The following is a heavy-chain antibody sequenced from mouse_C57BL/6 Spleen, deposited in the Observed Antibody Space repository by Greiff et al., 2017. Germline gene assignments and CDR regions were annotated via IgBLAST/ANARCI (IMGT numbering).Heavy chain of an antibody. CDR2: IRSKSNNYAT. D-gene: IGHD2-12*01. V-gene: IGHV10-1*01. CDR1: GFSFNTYA. CDR3: VLRREYAMDY. J-gene: IGHJ4*01. Sequence: GGGLVQPKGSLKLSCAASGFSFNTYAMNWVRQAPGKGLEWVARIRSKSNNYATYYADSVKDRFTISRDDSESMLYLQMNNLKTEDTAMYYCVLRREYAMDYWGQGTSVTVSS.